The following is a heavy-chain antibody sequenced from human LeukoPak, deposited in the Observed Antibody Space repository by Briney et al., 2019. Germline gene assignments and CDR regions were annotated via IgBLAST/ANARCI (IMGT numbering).Heavy chain of an antibody. D-gene: IGHD3-3*01. V-gene: IGHV4-38-2*02. CDR3: ARYNYDFWSGYSKWFDP. Sequence: SETLSLTCTVSGYSISSGYYWGWIRQPPGKGLEGIGSIYHSESTYYNPSLKSRGTIYVHTSKNQLSRQLSSVTAADTAVYYCARYNYDFWSGYSKWFDPWGQGTLFPVSS. CDR1: GYSISSGYY. J-gene: IGHJ5*02. CDR2: IYHSEST.